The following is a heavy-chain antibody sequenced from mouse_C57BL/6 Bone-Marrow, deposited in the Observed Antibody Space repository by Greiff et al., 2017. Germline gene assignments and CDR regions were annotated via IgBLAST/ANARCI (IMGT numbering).Heavy chain of an antibody. CDR3: ARSGDSWYFDV. Sequence: VQLQQSGPVLVKPGASVKMSCKASGYTFTDYYMNWVKQSHGKSLEWIGVINPYNGGTSYNQKFKGKATLTVDKSSSTAYMELNSLTSEDSAVYYCARSGDSWYFDVWGTGTTVTVSS. J-gene: IGHJ1*03. CDR1: GYTFTDYY. V-gene: IGHV1-19*01. D-gene: IGHD3-1*01. CDR2: INPYNGGT.